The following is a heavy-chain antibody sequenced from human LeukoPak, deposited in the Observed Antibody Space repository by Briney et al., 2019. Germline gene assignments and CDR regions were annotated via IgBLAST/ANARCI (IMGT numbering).Heavy chain of an antibody. CDR2: ISAYNGNT. D-gene: IGHD2-15*01. CDR3: ARDGEGKVAALIRFDP. J-gene: IGHJ5*02. V-gene: IGHV1-18*01. Sequence: ASMKVSCKASGYTFTSYGVSWVRQAPGQGLEWMGWISAYNGNTNYAQKLQGRVTMTTDTSTSTAYMELRSLRSDDTAVYYCARDGEGKVAALIRFDPWGQGTLVTVSS. CDR1: GYTFTSYG.